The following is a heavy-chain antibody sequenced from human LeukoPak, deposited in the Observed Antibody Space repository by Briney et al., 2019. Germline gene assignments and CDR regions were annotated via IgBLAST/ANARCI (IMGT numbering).Heavy chain of an antibody. CDR3: ARSKNVAY. J-gene: IGHJ4*02. CDR2: IKKDGSEK. D-gene: IGHD4-11*01. V-gene: IGHV3-7*05. CDR1: GLTLSEYW. Sequence: PGGSLRLSCVVSGLTLSEYWMSWVRQAPGKGLEWVANIKKDGSEKYYVDSVKGRFTISRDNAANSLYLQMNSLRAEDTAVYYCARSKNVAYWGQGTLVTVSS.